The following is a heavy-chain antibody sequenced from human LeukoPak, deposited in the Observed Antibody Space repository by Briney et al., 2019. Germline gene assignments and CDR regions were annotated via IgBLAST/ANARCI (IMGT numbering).Heavy chain of an antibody. CDR3: ARVPHYYDSSGYYYVSYFDY. D-gene: IGHD3-22*01. CDR1: GGSISSSSYY. Sequence: SETLSLTCTVSGGSISSSSYYWGWLRQPPGKGLEWIGSIYYSGSTYYTPSLKSRVTISVDRSKNQFSLKLSSVTAADTAVYYCARVPHYYDSSGYYYVSYFDYWGQGTLVTVSS. J-gene: IGHJ4*02. V-gene: IGHV4-39*07. CDR2: IYYSGST.